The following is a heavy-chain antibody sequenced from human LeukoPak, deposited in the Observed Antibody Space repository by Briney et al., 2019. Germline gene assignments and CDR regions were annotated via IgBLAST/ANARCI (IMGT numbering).Heavy chain of an antibody. CDR1: GFTFSSYG. Sequence: GGSLRLSCAASGFTFSSYGMHWVRQAPGKGLEWVAFIPYRGSDSNYAASVKGRFTISRDNSKNTLYLQMNSLRLEDTAVYYCAKDRHGHYALDYCGQGTLVTVSS. D-gene: IGHD4-17*01. CDR3: AKDRHGHYALDY. CDR2: IPYRGSDS. V-gene: IGHV3-30*02. J-gene: IGHJ4*02.